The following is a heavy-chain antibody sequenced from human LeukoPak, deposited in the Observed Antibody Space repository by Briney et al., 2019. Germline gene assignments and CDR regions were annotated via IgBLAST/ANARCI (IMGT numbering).Heavy chain of an antibody. V-gene: IGHV4-59*01. Sequence: SETLSLTCTVSGGSISSYYWSWIRQPPGKGLEWIGYIYYSGSTNYNPSLKSRVTISVDTSKNQFSLKLSSVTAADTAVYYCARSSITMVRVQNNWFDPWGQGTLVTVSS. D-gene: IGHD3-10*01. CDR1: GGSISSYY. CDR3: ARSSITMVRVQNNWFDP. CDR2: IYYSGST. J-gene: IGHJ5*02.